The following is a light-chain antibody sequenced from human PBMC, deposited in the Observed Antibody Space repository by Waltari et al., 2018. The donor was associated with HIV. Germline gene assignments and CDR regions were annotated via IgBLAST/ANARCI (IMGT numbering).Light chain of an antibody. J-gene: IGLJ2*01. CDR3: QSYDSSLGGSI. CDR1: SSNIGGGYD. CDR2: GKN. V-gene: IGLV1-40*01. Sequence: QSVLTQPPSVSGTPGQWVTISCTGSSSNIGGGYDVHRYQQIPGKVPKLHIHGKNNGPSWAPVRFSGSKAGTSASLAITGLQAEDEADYYCQSYDSSLGGSIFGGGTKLTVL.